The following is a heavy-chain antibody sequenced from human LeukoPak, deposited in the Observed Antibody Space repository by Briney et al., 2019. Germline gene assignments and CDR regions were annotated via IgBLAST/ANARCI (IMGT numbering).Heavy chain of an antibody. Sequence: GGSLRLSCAASGFTLSSYSMNWVRQAPGKGLEWVSSISSSSSYVYYADSVKGRFTISRDNAKNSLYLQMNSLRAEDTAVYYCARNVLRFGIDYWGPGTLVTVSS. J-gene: IGHJ4*02. D-gene: IGHD3-3*01. CDR3: ARNVLRFGIDY. CDR2: ISSSSSYV. V-gene: IGHV3-21*01. CDR1: GFTLSSYS.